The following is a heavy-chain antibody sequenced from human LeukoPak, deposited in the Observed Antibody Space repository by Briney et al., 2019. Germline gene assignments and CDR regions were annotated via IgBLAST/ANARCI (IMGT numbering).Heavy chain of an antibody. CDR1: GYSISSGYY. CDR3: ARDFGSRLRGYFDY. Sequence: SETLSLTCAVSGYSISSGYYWGWIRQPPGKGLEWIGSIYHSGSTYYNPSLKSRVTISVDTSKNQFSLKLSSVTAADTAVYYCARDFGSRLRGYFDYWAREPWSPSPQ. V-gene: IGHV4-38-2*02. CDR2: IYHSGST. D-gene: IGHD5-12*01. J-gene: IGHJ4*02.